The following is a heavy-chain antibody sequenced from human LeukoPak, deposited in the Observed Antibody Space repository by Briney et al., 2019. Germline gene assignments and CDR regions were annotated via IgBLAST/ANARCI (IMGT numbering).Heavy chain of an antibody. CDR3: ARDIGGPSLFGVVSNWFDP. CDR1: GGTFSSYA. V-gene: IGHV1-69*04. J-gene: IGHJ5*02. CDR2: IIPILGIA. Sequence: SVKVSCKASGGTFSSYAISWVRQAPGQGLEWMGKIIPILGIANYAQKFQGRVTITADKSTSTAYMELSSLRSEDTAVYYCARDIGGPSLFGVVSNWFDPWGQGTLVTVSS. D-gene: IGHD3-3*01.